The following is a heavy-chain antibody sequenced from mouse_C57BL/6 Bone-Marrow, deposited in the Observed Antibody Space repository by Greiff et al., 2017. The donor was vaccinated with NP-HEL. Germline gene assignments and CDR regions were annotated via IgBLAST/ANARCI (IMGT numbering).Heavy chain of an antibody. Sequence: VKLQESGAELARPGASVKLSCKASGYTFTSYGISWVKQRTGQGLEWIGEIYPRSGNTYYNEKFKGKATLTADKSSSTAYMELRSLTSEDSAVYFCARPSGTQFAYWGQGTLVTVSA. D-gene: IGHD6-1*01. J-gene: IGHJ3*01. V-gene: IGHV1-81*01. CDR2: IYPRSGNT. CDR3: ARPSGTQFAY. CDR1: GYTFTSYG.